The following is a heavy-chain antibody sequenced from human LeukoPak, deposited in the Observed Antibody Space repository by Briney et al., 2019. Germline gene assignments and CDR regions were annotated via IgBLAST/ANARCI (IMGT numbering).Heavy chain of an antibody. CDR3: ARAADSRGEAFDI. Sequence: NAPETLSLTCTVSGGSISSGGYYWSWIRQHPGKGLEWIGYIYYSGSTYYNPSLNSRVTISVDTSKNQFSLKLSSVTAADTAVYYCARAADSRGEAFDIWGQGTMVTVSS. V-gene: IGHV4-31*03. D-gene: IGHD3-10*01. CDR2: IYYSGST. CDR1: GGSISSGGYY. J-gene: IGHJ3*02.